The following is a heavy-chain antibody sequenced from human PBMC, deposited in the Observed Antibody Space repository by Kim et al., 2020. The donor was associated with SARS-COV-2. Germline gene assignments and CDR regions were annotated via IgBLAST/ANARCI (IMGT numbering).Heavy chain of an antibody. CDR3: ARDRPEISGYSHGLVWFDP. V-gene: IGHV3-33*01. CDR1: GFTFSTYG. J-gene: IGHJ5*02. CDR2: IWYDGIKK. D-gene: IGHD5-18*01. Sequence: GGSLRLSCAASGFTFSTYGMHWVRQAPGKGLEWVAIIWYDGIKKYYGDSVKGRFTISRDNSKNTLYLQMNSLRAEDTAIYYCARDRPEISGYSHGLVWFDPSGQGTLVTVSS.